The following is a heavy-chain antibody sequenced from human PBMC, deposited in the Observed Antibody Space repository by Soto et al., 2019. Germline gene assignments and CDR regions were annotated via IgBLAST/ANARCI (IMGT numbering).Heavy chain of an antibody. Sequence: ASVKVSCKASGYTFTGYYMHWVRQAPGQGLEWMGWINPNSGGTNYAQKFQGRVTMTRDTSISTAYMELSRLRSDDTAVYYCARRAAADNKCFQHWGQGTLVTSPQ. CDR3: ARRAAADNKCFQH. D-gene: IGHD6-13*01. V-gene: IGHV1-2*02. J-gene: IGHJ1*01. CDR1: GYTFTGYY. CDR2: INPNSGGT.